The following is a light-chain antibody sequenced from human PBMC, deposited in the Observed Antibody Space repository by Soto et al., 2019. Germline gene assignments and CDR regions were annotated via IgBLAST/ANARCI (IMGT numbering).Light chain of an antibody. CDR3: QSYDSSNHVV. CDR1: SGSIASNY. V-gene: IGLV6-57*04. CDR2: EDN. J-gene: IGLJ2*01. Sequence: NFMLTQPHSVSESPGKTVTISCTRSSGSIASNYVQWYQQRPGSAPTTVIYEDNQRPSGVPDRFSGSIDSSSNSASLTISXXXXEXEADYYCQSYDSSNHVVFGGGTKVTVL.